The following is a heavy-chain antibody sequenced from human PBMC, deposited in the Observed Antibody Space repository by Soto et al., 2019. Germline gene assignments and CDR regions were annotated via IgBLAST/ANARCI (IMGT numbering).Heavy chain of an antibody. CDR2: ISYDGSNK. J-gene: IGHJ6*02. V-gene: IGHV3-30-3*01. D-gene: IGHD3-10*01. CDR3: ARALGITMVRGASATAFYYYGMDV. CDR1: GFTFSSYA. Sequence: RLSCAASGFTFSSYAMHWVRQAPGKGLEWVAVISYDGSNKYYADSVKGRFTISRDNSKNTPYLQMNSLRAEDTAVYYCARALGITMVRGASATAFYYYGMDVWGQGTTVTVSS.